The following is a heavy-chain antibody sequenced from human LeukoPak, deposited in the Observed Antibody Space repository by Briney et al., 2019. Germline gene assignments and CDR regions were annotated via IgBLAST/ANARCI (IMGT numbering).Heavy chain of an antibody. CDR1: GGSFSGYY. CDR3: ARASHYCSSTSCYYYYYYYYMDV. D-gene: IGHD2-2*01. J-gene: IGHJ6*03. CDR2: INHSGST. V-gene: IGHV4-34*01. Sequence: SETLSLTCALYGGSFSGYYWSWIRQPPGKGLEWIGEINHSGSTNYNPSLKSRVTISVDTSKNQFSLKLSSVTAADTAVYYCARASHYCSSTSCYYYYYYYYMDVWGKGTTVTVSS.